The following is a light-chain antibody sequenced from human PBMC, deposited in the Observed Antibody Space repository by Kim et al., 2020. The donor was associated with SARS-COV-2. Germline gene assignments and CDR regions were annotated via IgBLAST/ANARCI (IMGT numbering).Light chain of an antibody. Sequence: QLVLTQSPSASASLGASVKLTCTLSSGHSSYAIAWHQQQPEKGPRYLMKVNSDGSHSKGDGIPDHFSGSSSGAERYLTISSLQSEDEADYYCQTWGTGIRVFGGGTKLTVL. J-gene: IGLJ3*02. CDR2: VNSDGSH. CDR1: SGHSSYA. CDR3: QTWGTGIRV. V-gene: IGLV4-69*01.